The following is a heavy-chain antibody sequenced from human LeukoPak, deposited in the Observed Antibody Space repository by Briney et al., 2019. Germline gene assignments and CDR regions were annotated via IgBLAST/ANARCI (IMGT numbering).Heavy chain of an antibody. CDR2: IKQDGSER. D-gene: IGHD1-26*01. Sequence: GGSLRLSCAASGFTFSSYWMSWVRQAPGKGLEWVANIKQDGSERYYVDSVKGRFTISRDNAKNSLYLQMNSLRAEDTAVYYCARDEPNLYSGSLGWGQGTLVTVSS. V-gene: IGHV3-7*04. J-gene: IGHJ4*02. CDR1: GFTFSSYW. CDR3: ARDEPNLYSGSLG.